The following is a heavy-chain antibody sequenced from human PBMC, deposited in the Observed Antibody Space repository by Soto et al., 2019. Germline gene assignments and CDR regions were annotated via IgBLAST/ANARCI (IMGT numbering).Heavy chain of an antibody. J-gene: IGHJ3*02. Sequence: PGGSLRVSCAASGFNVGSNYMSWVRQAPRKGLEWVSVIYSGGSTYYADSVQGPFTISRDNSQNPLYMQISSLRAEDTAVCYCARVYCSGGSCYPDAFDIWAQGTMVTVSS. CDR3: ARVYCSGGSCYPDAFDI. D-gene: IGHD2-15*01. CDR1: GFNVGSNY. CDR2: IYSGGST. V-gene: IGHV3-53*05.